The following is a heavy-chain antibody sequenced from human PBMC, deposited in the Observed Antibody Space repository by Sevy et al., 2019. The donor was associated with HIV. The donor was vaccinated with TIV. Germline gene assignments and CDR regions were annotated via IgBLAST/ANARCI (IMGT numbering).Heavy chain of an antibody. V-gene: IGHV3-48*03. CDR2: ISSSGSTI. J-gene: IGHJ6*02. CDR1: GFTFSSYE. Sequence: GGSLRLSCAASGFTFSSYEMNWVRQAPGKGLEWVSYISSSGSTIYYADSVKGRFTISRDNAKNSLYLQMNSLIAEDTAIYYCARDSPYYYGSGTFYYGMDVWGQGTTVTVSS. D-gene: IGHD3-10*01. CDR3: ARDSPYYYGSGTFYYGMDV.